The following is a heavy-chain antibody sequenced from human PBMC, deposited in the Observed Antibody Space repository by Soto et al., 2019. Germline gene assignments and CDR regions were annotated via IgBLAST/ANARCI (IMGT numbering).Heavy chain of an antibody. CDR1: GYTFTSYD. Sequence: GASVKVSCKASGYTFTSYDINWVRQATGQGLEWMGWMNPNSGNTGYARKFQGRVTMTRNTSISTVYMELGSLRSEDTAVYYCARPRTVPYCSCDIRYSGYAFDIWGQGTMVTVSS. CDR3: ARPRTVPYCSCDIRYSGYAFDI. J-gene: IGHJ3*02. CDR2: MNPNSGNT. D-gene: IGHD2-15*01. V-gene: IGHV1-8*01.